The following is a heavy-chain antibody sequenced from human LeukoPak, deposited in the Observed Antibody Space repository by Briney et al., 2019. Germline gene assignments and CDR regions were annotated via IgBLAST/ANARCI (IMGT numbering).Heavy chain of an antibody. Sequence: GGSLRLSCAASGFTFSSYAMSWVRQAPGKGLEWVSAISGSGGSIYYADSVKGRFTISRDNSKNTLYLQMNSLRAEDTAVYYCAKDQNWNDWGYGMDVWGQGTTVSVSS. CDR1: GFTFSSYA. V-gene: IGHV3-23*01. J-gene: IGHJ6*02. D-gene: IGHD1-1*01. CDR2: ISGSGGSI. CDR3: AKDQNWNDWGYGMDV.